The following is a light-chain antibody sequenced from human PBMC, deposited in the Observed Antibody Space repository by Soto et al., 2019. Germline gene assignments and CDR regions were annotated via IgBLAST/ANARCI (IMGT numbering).Light chain of an antibody. CDR1: SSNIGSNY. CDR3: AVWDDRLSGL. CDR2: RDD. V-gene: IGLV1-47*01. J-gene: IGLJ3*02. Sequence: QSVLTQPPSASGTPGQRVTISCSGSSSNIGSNYVYWYQQLPGTAPKLLIYRDDQRPSGVPDRFSGSKSGTSASLAISGLRSEDEAAYYCAVWDDRLSGLFGGGTKLTVL.